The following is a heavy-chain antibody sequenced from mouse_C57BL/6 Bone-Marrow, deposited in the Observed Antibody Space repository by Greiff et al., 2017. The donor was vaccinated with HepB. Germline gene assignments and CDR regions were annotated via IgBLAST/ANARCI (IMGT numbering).Heavy chain of an antibody. V-gene: IGHV7-3*01. CDR2: IRNKANGYTT. Sequence: EVKLMESGGGLVQPGGSLSLSCAASGFTFTDYYMSWVRQPPGKALEWLGFIRNKANGYTTEYSASVKGRFTISRDNSQRILYLQMNALRAEDSATYYCARYKGLLRLYAMDYWGQGTSVTVSS. CDR3: ARYKGLLRLYAMDY. CDR1: GFTFTDYY. J-gene: IGHJ4*01. D-gene: IGHD1-1*01.